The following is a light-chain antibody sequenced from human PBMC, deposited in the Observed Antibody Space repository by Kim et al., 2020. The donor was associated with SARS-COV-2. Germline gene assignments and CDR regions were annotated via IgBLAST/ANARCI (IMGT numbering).Light chain of an antibody. Sequence: VSPGESPTLSCRASQSVSSYLAWYQQKPGQAPRLLIYGASARATGIPARFSGSGSGTEFTLSISSLQSEDFALYYCQQYKDWPLTFGGGTKVDIK. CDR1: QSVSSY. CDR3: QQYKDWPLT. J-gene: IGKJ4*01. CDR2: GAS. V-gene: IGKV3-15*01.